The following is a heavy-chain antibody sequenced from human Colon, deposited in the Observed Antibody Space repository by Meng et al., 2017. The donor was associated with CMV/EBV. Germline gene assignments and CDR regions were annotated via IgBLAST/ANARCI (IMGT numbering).Heavy chain of an antibody. Sequence: GGSLRLSCAASGFTFSSHWMHWVRQAPGKGLVWVGRIRGDGIGTSYADSVKGRFTISRDNAKNTVYLQMNSLRVEDTAGYSCAKVGPGTSVASLDYWGQGALVTVSS. D-gene: IGHD3-10*01. V-gene: IGHV3-74*01. CDR3: AKVGPGTSVASLDY. J-gene: IGHJ4*02. CDR2: IRGDGIGT. CDR1: GFTFSSHW.